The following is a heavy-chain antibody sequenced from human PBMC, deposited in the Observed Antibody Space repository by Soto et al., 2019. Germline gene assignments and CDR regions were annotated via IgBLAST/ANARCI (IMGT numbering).Heavy chain of an antibody. CDR3: AKVGTYDFWSGYDSAFDI. Sequence: EVLLLESGGGLVQPGGSLRLSCAASGFTFSNYAMSWVRQAPGKGLEWVSGISGSGGGTDYADSVKGRFTISRDNSKNTLDLQMNSLRAEDTAVYYCAKVGTYDFWSGYDSAFDIWGQGTMVTVSS. CDR1: GFTFSNYA. V-gene: IGHV3-23*01. J-gene: IGHJ3*02. D-gene: IGHD3-3*01. CDR2: ISGSGGGT.